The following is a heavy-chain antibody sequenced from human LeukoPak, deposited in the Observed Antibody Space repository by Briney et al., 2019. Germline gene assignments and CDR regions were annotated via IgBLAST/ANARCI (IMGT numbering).Heavy chain of an antibody. CDR3: ARGYSGYGPSDY. V-gene: IGHV3-20*04. Sequence: GGSLRLSCAASGFTFDDYGMSWVRHAPGKGLEWVSGINWNGGSTGYADSVKGRFTISRDNAKNSLYLQLNSLRAEDTALYYCARGYSGYGPSDYWGQGTLVTVSS. CDR1: GFTFDDYG. J-gene: IGHJ4*02. D-gene: IGHD5-12*01. CDR2: INWNGGST.